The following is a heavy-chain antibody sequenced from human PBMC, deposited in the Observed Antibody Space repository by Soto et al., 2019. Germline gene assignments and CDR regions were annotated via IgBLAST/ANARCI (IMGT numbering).Heavy chain of an antibody. CDR2: INAGRGKT. Sequence: QGQLVQSGAEVKKPGASVKVSCGTSGFSFTSYSFHWVRQAPAQGLQWMGWINAGRGKTKYSQQFQGRVTFTWDTSANTVYMELSRLTSEDTSVFYCVRWIVNGYFDYWGQGTLVTVSA. V-gene: IGHV1-3*01. CDR3: VRWIVNGYFDY. D-gene: IGHD2-15*01. J-gene: IGHJ4*02. CDR1: GFSFTSYS.